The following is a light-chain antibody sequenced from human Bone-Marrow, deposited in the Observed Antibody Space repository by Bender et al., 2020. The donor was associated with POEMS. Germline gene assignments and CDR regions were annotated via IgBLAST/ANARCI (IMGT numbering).Light chain of an antibody. V-gene: IGLV2-23*01. J-gene: IGLJ1*01. Sequence: QSALTQPASVSGSPGQSITISCTGTSSDVGSYNLVSWYQQHPGKAPKVMIYEASERPSGVSNRFSGSGSGNTASLTISGLQAEDEADYYCSSHAGSNNWVFGTGTTVTVL. CDR1: SSDVGSYNL. CDR2: EAS. CDR3: SSHAGSNNWV.